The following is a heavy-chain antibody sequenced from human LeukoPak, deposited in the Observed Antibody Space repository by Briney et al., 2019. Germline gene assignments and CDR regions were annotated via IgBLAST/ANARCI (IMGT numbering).Heavy chain of an antibody. J-gene: IGHJ6*03. Sequence: SETLSLTCTVSGGSLNRFYWAWIRQPAGRGLEWIGRIHSGGTTNYNPSLESRLTFSLDTSQNHFSLKLNFVTAADTAVYYCARDSPDGYTSGHYFYYLDVWSKGTTVTVSS. CDR2: IHSGGTT. V-gene: IGHV4-4*07. D-gene: IGHD5-18*01. CDR3: ARDSPDGYTSGHYFYYLDV. CDR1: GGSLNRFY.